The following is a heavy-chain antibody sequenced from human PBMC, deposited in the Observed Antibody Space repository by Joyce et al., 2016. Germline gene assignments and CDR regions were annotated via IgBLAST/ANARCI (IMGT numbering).Heavy chain of an antibody. D-gene: IGHD2/OR15-2a*01. V-gene: IGHV3-30*18. Sequence: QVQLGESGGGVVQPGRSLRLSCAASGFDFSTYGMHWVRQAPGMGLEWVAFISFDGRNEYYGGSVKGRFTLSRDNSKNTMSLQMNSLRVEDTALYYCAKDDNTTYSSLDYWGQGALVTVSS. CDR1: GFDFSTYG. CDR3: AKDDNTTYSSLDY. J-gene: IGHJ4*02. CDR2: ISFDGRNE.